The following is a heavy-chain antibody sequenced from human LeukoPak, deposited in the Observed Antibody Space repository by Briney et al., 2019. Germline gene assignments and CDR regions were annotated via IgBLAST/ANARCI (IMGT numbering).Heavy chain of an antibody. CDR3: ARRITMIRGTIIGAYFDY. CDR2: FDPEDGET. D-gene: IGHD3-10*01. CDR1: GYTLTELS. J-gene: IGHJ4*02. Sequence: ASVKVSCKVSGYTLTELSMHWVRQAPGKGLEWMGGFDPEDGETIYAQKFQGRVTITRDTSASTAYMELSSLRSEDTAVYYCARRITMIRGTIIGAYFDYWGQGTRVTVSP. V-gene: IGHV1-24*01.